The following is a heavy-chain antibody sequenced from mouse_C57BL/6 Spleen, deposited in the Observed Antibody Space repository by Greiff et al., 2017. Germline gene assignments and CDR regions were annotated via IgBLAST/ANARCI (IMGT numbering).Heavy chain of an antibody. J-gene: IGHJ4*01. CDR2: IHPNSGST. Sequence: QVQLQQPGAELVKPGASVKLSCKASGYTFTSYWMHWVKQRPGQGLEWIGMIHPNSGSTNYNEKFKSKATLTVDKSSSTAYMQLSSLTSEDSAVYYCARWTTVVATYYAMDYWGQGTSVTVSS. V-gene: IGHV1-64*01. CDR1: GYTFTSYW. CDR3: ARWTTVVATYYAMDY. D-gene: IGHD1-1*01.